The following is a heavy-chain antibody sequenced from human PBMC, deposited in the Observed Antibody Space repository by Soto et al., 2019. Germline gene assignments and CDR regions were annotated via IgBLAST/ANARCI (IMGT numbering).Heavy chain of an antibody. J-gene: IGHJ2*01. CDR3: ATLCRGGDCLWYLDL. D-gene: IGHD2-21*02. CDR1: GDSISSYY. Sequence: PSETLSLTCTNSGDSISSYYWTWIRQPPGKGLEWIGYIYYSGSTNYNSSLKSRVTISVDTSKNQFSLKLTSVTAADSAVYYCATLCRGGDCLWYLDLWGRGTLVTISS. V-gene: IGHV4-59*12. CDR2: IYYSGST.